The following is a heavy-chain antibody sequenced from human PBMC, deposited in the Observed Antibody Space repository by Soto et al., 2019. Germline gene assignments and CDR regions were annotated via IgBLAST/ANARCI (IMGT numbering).Heavy chain of an antibody. CDR1: GASIRTYS. D-gene: IGHD6-13*01. CDR2: VYYSEST. Sequence: SETLSLTCNVSGASIRTYSWSWIRQSPGKGLEWIGYVYYSESTNYNPSFKSRVTISVDTSKNQVSLKLSSVTAADTAIYYCARIQQLVPYNWFDPWGQGTLVTVSS. J-gene: IGHJ5*02. V-gene: IGHV4-59*01. CDR3: ARIQQLVPYNWFDP.